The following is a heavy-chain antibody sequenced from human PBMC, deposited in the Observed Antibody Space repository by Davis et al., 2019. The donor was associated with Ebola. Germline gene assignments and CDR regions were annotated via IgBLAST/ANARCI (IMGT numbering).Heavy chain of an antibody. CDR3: ARDGYCISTSCFFLPDY. J-gene: IGHJ4*02. CDR1: GFTFSNYV. V-gene: IGHV3-23*01. Sequence: GESLKISCAASGFTFSNYVMTWVRQAPGKGLEWVSGISGSGGTTYYADSVEGRLTISRDNSKSTLYLQMNSLRAEDTAVYYCARDGYCISTSCFFLPDYWGQGTLVTVSS. D-gene: IGHD2-2*03. CDR2: ISGSGGTT.